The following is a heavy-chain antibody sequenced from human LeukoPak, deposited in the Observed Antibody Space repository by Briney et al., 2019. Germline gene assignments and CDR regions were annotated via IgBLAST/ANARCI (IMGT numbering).Heavy chain of an antibody. D-gene: IGHD2-2*01. CDR2: IQQHGSET. V-gene: IGHV3-7*01. Sequence: GGSPRLSCEGSGFIFSNYWMSWVRQAPGKGLEWVANIQQHGSETYYGDSVKGRFTISRDNAKNSLYLQMNSLRAEDTAVYYCATYSSSNGREFQYWGQGTLVTVSS. J-gene: IGHJ1*01. CDR1: GFIFSNYW. CDR3: ATYSSSNGREFQY.